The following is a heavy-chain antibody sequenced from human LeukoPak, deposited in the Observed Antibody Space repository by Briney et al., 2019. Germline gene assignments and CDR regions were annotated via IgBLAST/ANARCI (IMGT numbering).Heavy chain of an antibody. V-gene: IGHV3-74*01. J-gene: IGHJ4*02. CDR1: GFTFSTYFW. CDR2: IRSDGGSS. D-gene: IGHD1-26*01. CDR3: VRDRSGSYYGRFDS. Sequence: QPGGSLRLSCATSGFTFSTYFWMHWVRQAPGQGLVWVSRIRSDGGSSAYADSVKGRFTISRDNAKNTLYLQMNSLRAEDTAVYYCVRDRSGSYYGRFDSWGQGTLVTVSS.